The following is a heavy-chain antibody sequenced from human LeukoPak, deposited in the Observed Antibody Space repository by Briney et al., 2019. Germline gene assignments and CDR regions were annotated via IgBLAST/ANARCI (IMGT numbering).Heavy chain of an antibody. CDR2: IIPIFGTA. D-gene: IGHD4-17*01. V-gene: IGHV1-69*13. CDR3: ARARNPTVTTERPLDY. CDR1: GGTFSSYA. Sequence: ASVKVSCKASGGTFSSYATSWVRQAPGQGLEWMGGIIPIFGTANYAQKFQGRVTITADESTSTAYMELSSLRSEDTAVYYCARARNPTVTTERPLDYWGQGTLVTVSS. J-gene: IGHJ4*02.